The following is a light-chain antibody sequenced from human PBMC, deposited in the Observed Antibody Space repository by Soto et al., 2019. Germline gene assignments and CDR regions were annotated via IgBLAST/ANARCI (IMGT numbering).Light chain of an antibody. V-gene: IGLV2-14*01. CDR2: EVS. J-gene: IGLJ1*01. CDR3: SSYTSSSTREA. Sequence: QSALTQPASVSGSPGQSITISCTGTSSDVGGYNYVSWYQQHPGKAPKLMIYEVSDRPSGVSTRFSGSKSGNTASLTISGLQPEDEGDYYGSSYTSSSTREAFGTGTKVTVL. CDR1: SSDVGGYNY.